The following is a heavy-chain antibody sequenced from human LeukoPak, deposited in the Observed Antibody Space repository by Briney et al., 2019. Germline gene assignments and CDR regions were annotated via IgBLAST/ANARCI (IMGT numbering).Heavy chain of an antibody. J-gene: IGHJ4*02. CDR1: GGTFSSYA. CDR3: ARGIAARKRLGPDTEIDY. Sequence: ASVKVSCKASGGTFSSYAISWVRQAPGQGLEWMGGIIPIFGTANYAQKFQGRVTITADESTSTAYMELSSLRSEDTAVYYCARGIAARKRLGPDTEIDYWGQGTLVTVSS. D-gene: IGHD6-13*01. CDR2: IIPIFGTA. V-gene: IGHV1-69*13.